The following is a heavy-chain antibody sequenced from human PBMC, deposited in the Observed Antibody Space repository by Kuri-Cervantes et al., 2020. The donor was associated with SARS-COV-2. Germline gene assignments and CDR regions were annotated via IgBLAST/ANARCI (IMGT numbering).Heavy chain of an antibody. CDR3: AKDRVGVQDF. J-gene: IGHJ4*02. CDR2: ISHDGKNK. V-gene: IGHV3-30*18. CDR1: GFNVSRKY. D-gene: IGHD2-21*01. Sequence: GGSLRLSCAASGFNVSRKYMNWVRQAPGKGLEWVAVISHDGKNKKCIASGKGRFTISRDNSQNTLYLHMKSLRSEDTAMYYCAKDRVGVQDFWGQGTLVTVSS.